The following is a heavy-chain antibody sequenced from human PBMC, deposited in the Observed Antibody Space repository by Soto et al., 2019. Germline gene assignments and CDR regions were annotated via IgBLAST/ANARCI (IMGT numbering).Heavy chain of an antibody. CDR2: INSDGGTT. V-gene: IGHV3-74*01. CDR3: ARGSEYSHGYHYYGMDV. J-gene: IGHJ6*02. CDR1: RFMFSSYW. D-gene: IGHD5-18*01. Sequence: GSLRLSCAASRFMFSSYWMHWVRQAPGKGLVWVSRINSDGGTTTYADSVKGRFTISRDNAKNTLYLQMNSLRAEDTAVYYCARGSEYSHGYHYYGMDVWGQGTTVTVSS.